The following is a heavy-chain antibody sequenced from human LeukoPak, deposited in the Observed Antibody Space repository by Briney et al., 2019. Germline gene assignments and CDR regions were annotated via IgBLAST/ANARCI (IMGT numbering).Heavy chain of an antibody. J-gene: IGHJ5*02. CDR3: ARDIVGVGQHLTGPFDP. CDR2: TYYRSKWYS. D-gene: IGHD6-13*01. Sequence: SQTLSLTCAISGDSVSSNRAAWNWIRQSPSRGLEWLGRTYYRSKWYSDYAVSVKARITIIPDTSKNHFSLHLDSVTPEDTAVYYCARDIVGVGQHLTGPFDPWGQGTLVTVSS. CDR1: GDSVSSNRAA. V-gene: IGHV6-1*01.